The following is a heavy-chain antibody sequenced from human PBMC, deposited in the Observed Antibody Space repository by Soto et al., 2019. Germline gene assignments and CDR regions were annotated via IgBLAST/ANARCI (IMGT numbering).Heavy chain of an antibody. J-gene: IGHJ5*02. CDR1: GFTFSSYS. CDR3: AREKLEGGFDP. Sequence: EVQLVESGGGLVKPGGSLRLSCAASGFTFSSYSMKWVRQAPGKGLEWVSSISSSSSYIYYADSVKGRFTISRDNAKNSLYLKMNSLRAEDTAVYYCAREKLEGGFDPWGQGTLVTVSS. V-gene: IGHV3-21*01. CDR2: ISSSSSYI. D-gene: IGHD3-3*01.